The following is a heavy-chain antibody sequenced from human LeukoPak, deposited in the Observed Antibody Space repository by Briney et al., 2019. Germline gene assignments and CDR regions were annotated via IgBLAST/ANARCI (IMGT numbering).Heavy chain of an antibody. Sequence: GGSLRLSCAASGFTFSTFWMTWVRQAPGQGPEWVAVINQDGGEKYYVDSVKGRFTISRDNAKNSLYLQVNSLRAEDTAVYYCARDFRNAGDYWGQGTLVTVSS. CDR3: ARDFRNAGDY. CDR2: INQDGGEK. D-gene: IGHD1-14*01. CDR1: GFTFSTFW. V-gene: IGHV3-7*01. J-gene: IGHJ4*02.